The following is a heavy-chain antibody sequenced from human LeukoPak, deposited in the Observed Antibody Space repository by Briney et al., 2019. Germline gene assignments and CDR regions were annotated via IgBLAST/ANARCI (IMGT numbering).Heavy chain of an antibody. CDR2: IKQDGSVK. CDR1: GLAFSSYW. V-gene: IGHV3-7*01. Sequence: GGSLRLSCAASGLAFSSYWMGWVRQAPGKGLEWVANIKQDGSVKNYVDSVKGRLTISGDNAKSSLYLQMNSLRAEDTAVYYCVREWLGNSWGQGTLVTVSS. CDR3: VREWLGNS. J-gene: IGHJ4*02. D-gene: IGHD3-10*01.